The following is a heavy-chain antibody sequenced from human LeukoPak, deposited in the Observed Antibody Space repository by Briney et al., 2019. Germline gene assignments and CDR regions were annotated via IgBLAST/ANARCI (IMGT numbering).Heavy chain of an antibody. D-gene: IGHD5-24*01. CDR1: GYTFTSYY. J-gene: IGHJ4*02. CDR2: INPSGGST. Sequence: GASVKVSCKASGYTFTSYYMHWVRQAPGQGLEWMGIINPSGGSTSYAQKFQGRVTMTRDTSTSTVYMELSSVRSEDTAVYSCARVDDGSNYEGQYYFDYWGQGTLVTVSS. CDR3: ARVDDGSNYEGQYYFDY. V-gene: IGHV1-46*01.